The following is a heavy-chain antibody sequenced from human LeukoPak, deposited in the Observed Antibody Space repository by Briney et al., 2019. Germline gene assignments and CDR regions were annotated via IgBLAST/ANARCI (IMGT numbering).Heavy chain of an antibody. CDR1: GFTFSSYA. D-gene: IGHD3-16*01. V-gene: IGHV3-21*01. CDR2: ISSSSSYI. Sequence: GGSLRLSCAASGFTFSSYAMHWVRQAPGKGLEWVSSISSSSSYIYYADSVKGRFTISRDNAKNSLYLQMNSLRAEDTAVYYCARSSPSIYDYVWGSLDYWGQGTLVTVSS. CDR3: ARSSPSIYDYVWGSLDY. J-gene: IGHJ4*02.